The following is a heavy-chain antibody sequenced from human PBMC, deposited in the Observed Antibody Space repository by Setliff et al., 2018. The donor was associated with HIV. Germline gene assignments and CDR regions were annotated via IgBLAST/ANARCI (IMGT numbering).Heavy chain of an antibody. CDR1: GYTFTSYD. CDR3: ARALSWYDYVWGSYRYYYFDY. Sequence: ASVKVSCKASGYTFTSYDINWVRQATGQGLEWMGWMNPNSGNTGYAQKFQGIVTMARNTSISTAYLELSRLRSEDTAVYYCARALSWYDYVWGSYRYYYFDYWGQGTLVTVSS. D-gene: IGHD3-16*02. CDR2: MNPNSGNT. V-gene: IGHV1-8*01. J-gene: IGHJ4*02.